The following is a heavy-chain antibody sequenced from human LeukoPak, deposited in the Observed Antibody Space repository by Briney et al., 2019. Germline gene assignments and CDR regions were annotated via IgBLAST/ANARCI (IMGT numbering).Heavy chain of an antibody. CDR1: GYTFTGYY. D-gene: IGHD3-22*01. J-gene: IGHJ4*02. CDR2: INPSGGST. V-gene: IGHV1-46*01. Sequence: ASVKVSCKASGYTFTGYYMHWVRQAPGQGLEWMGIINPSGGSTSYAQKFQGRVTMTRDTSTSTVYMELSSLRSEDTAVYYCARDLHSSGYLYYFDYWGQGTLVTVSS. CDR3: ARDLHSSGYLYYFDY.